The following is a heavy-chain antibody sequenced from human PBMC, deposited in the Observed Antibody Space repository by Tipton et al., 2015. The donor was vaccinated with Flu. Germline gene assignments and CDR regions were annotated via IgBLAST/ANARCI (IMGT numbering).Heavy chain of an antibody. CDR2: IYYSGST. Sequence: TLSLTCTVSDGSISSYYWSWIRQPPGKGLEWIGYIYYSGSTNYNPSLKSRVTISVDTSKNQFSLKLSSVTAADTAVYYCARELNYGMDVWGQGTTVTVSS. CDR3: ARELNYGMDV. V-gene: IGHV4-59*01. CDR1: DGSISSYY. J-gene: IGHJ6*02.